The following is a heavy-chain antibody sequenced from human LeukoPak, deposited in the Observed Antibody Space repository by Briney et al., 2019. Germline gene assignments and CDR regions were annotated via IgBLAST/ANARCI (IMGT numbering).Heavy chain of an antibody. CDR2: ISSSGSTI. D-gene: IGHD5-18*01. V-gene: IGHV3-11*04. J-gene: IGHJ5*02. CDR1: GFTFSDYY. CDR3: ARDKDTAMVTGWFDP. Sequence: GGSLRLSCAISGFTFSDYYMSWIRQAPGKGLEWVSYISSSGSTIYYADSVKGRFTIPRDNAKNSLYLQMNSLRAEDTAVYYWARDKDTAMVTGWFDPWGQGTLVTVSS.